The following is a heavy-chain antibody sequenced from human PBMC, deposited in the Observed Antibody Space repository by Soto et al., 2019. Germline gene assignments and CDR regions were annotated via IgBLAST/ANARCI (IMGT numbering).Heavy chain of an antibody. CDR1: GGSFSGYY. V-gene: IGHV4-34*01. J-gene: IGHJ6*02. CDR2: IYYSGST. Sequence: SETLSLTCAVYGGSFSGYYWSWIRQPPGKGLEWIGDIYYSGSTNCNPSLKSRVSISVDTSKNQLSLRVSSVTAADTAVYYCARGQGRRESYYYYYGMDVWGQGTTVTVSS. CDR3: ARGQGRRESYYYYYGMDV.